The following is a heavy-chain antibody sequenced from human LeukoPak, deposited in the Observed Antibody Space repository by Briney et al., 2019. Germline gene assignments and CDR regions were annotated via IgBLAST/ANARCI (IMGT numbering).Heavy chain of an antibody. J-gene: IGHJ3*02. CDR1: GFTFDDYG. Sequence: GGSLRLSCAASGFTFDDYGMSWVRQAPGKGLEWVSGINWNGGSTGYADSVKGRFTISRDNAKNSLYLQMNSLRAEDTAVYYCARDPSLLRYFDWLLPQRYDAFDIWGQGTMVTVSS. V-gene: IGHV3-20*04. D-gene: IGHD3-9*01. CDR3: ARDPSLLRYFDWLLPQRYDAFDI. CDR2: INWNGGST.